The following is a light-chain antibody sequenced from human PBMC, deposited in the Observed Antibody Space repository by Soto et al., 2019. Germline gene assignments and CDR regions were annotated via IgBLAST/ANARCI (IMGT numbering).Light chain of an antibody. CDR3: GSYTSSTDYV. CDR2: EVT. J-gene: IGLJ1*01. Sequence: QSALTQPASVSGSPGQSITISCTGTTSDFGFYNYVSWYQHHPGKAPKLLIYEVTNRHSGVSNRFSGSKSGNTASLTISGLQAEDEADYYCGSYTSSTDYVFGTGTKVTVL. CDR1: TSDFGFYNY. V-gene: IGLV2-14*01.